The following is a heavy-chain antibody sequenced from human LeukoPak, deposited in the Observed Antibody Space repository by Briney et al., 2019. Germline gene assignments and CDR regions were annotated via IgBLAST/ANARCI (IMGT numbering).Heavy chain of an antibody. CDR2: IEPTDSET. V-gene: IGHV5-51*01. CDR1: GYSFTSYW. Sequence: GESLKISCNASGYSFTSYWIGWVRQMPGKGLEGMGSIEPTDSETRYTPSFQGQVTISVDKSLTTAYVQWNSLKASDTAMYYCSRQAAMGRSGDYWGQGTLVTVSS. D-gene: IGHD7-27*01. J-gene: IGHJ4*02. CDR3: SRQAAMGRSGDY.